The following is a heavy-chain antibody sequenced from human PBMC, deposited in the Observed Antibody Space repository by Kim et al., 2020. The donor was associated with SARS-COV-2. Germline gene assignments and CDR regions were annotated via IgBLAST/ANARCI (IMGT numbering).Heavy chain of an antibody. CDR2: ISGDGGST. J-gene: IGHJ6*02. CDR1: GFTVDDYA. D-gene: IGHD3-10*01. CDR3: AKDSDVRVYYGSGSYYIAPPVYYYYGMDV. V-gene: IGHV3-43*02. Sequence: GGSLRLSCAASGFTVDDYAMHWVRQAPGKGLEWVSLISGDGGSTYYADSVKGRFTISRDNSKNSLYLQMNSLRTEDTALYYCAKDSDVRVYYGSGSYYIAPPVYYYYGMDVWGQGTTVTVSS.